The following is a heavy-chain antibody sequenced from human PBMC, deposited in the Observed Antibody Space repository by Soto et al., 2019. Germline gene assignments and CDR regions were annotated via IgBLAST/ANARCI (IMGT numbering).Heavy chain of an antibody. CDR3: ARFGDIVLMVYAADHYYYGMDV. J-gene: IGHJ6*02. V-gene: IGHV1-18*01. CDR1: GYTFTSYG. D-gene: IGHD2-8*01. CDR2: ISAYNGNT. Sequence: QVQLVQSGAEVKKPGASVKVSCKASGYTFTSYGISWVRQAPGQGLEWMGWISAYNGNTNYAQKLQGRVTMTTDTSTSTAYMELRSLRSDDTAVYYCARFGDIVLMVYAADHYYYGMDVWGQGTTVTVSS.